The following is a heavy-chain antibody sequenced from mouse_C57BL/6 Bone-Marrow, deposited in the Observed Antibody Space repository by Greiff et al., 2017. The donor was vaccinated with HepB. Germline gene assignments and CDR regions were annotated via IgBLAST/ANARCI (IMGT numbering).Heavy chain of an antibody. CDR1: GFSLTSYG. V-gene: IGHV2-4*01. CDR3: ASQTAQATYAMDY. CDR2: IWRGGST. D-gene: IGHD3-2*02. J-gene: IGHJ4*01. Sequence: VKLMESGPGLVQPSQSLSITCTVSGFSLTSYGVHWVRQPPGKGLEWLGVIWRGGSTDYNAAFISRLSTSKDNSKSQVFFKMNSLQADDTAIYYCASQTAQATYAMDYWGQGTSVTVSS.